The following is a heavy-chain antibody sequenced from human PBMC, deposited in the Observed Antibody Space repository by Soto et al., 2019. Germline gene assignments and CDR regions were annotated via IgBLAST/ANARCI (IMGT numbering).Heavy chain of an antibody. J-gene: IGHJ4*02. Sequence: GGSLRLSCAASGFTFSSYDVSWVRQAPGKGLEWVSVISGSGGSTYYADSVKGRFTISRDNSKNTLYLQMNSLRAEDTAVYYCAKAFAGYYFDYWGQGTLVTVSS. CDR3: AKAFAGYYFDY. D-gene: IGHD3-10*01. V-gene: IGHV3-23*01. CDR1: GFTFSSYD. CDR2: ISGSGGST.